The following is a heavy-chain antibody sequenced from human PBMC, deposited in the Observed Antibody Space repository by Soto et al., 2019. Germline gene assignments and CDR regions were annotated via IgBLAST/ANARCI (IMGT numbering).Heavy chain of an antibody. CDR2: ISYDGSNK. J-gene: IGHJ6*02. CDR1: GFSFSSSG. Sequence: GGSMRLCCAACGFSFSSSGMHWVRQDPGKGLEWVAVISYDGSNKYYADSVKGRFTISRDNYKKTLYLQMNSLRPEDTAVYYCVNLEGYYYPGVDVWGQGTTVTVSS. V-gene: IGHV3-30*18. CDR3: VNLEGYYYPGVDV.